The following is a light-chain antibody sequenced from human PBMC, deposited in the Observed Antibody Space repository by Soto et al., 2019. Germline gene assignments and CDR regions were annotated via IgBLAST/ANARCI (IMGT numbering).Light chain of an antibody. CDR3: QQYGSSPLT. CDR2: GAS. CDR1: QSVSSSY. Sequence: EIVLTQSPGTLSLSPGERATLSCRASQSVSSSYLAWYQQKPGQAPMLLIYGASSRATGIPDRFSDSGSGTDFTLTISRLEPEDFAVYYCQQYGSSPLTFGQGTKVDIK. V-gene: IGKV3-20*01. J-gene: IGKJ1*01.